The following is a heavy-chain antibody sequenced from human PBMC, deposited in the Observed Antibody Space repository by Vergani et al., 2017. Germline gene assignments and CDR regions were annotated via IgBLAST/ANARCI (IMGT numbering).Heavy chain of an antibody. D-gene: IGHD3-9*01. CDR2: IYYSGNT. V-gene: IGHV4-31*03. CDR3: ARVDWPDAFDI. Sequence: QLQLQESGPGPVKTSQTLSLTCTVSGGSISSGGYYWSWIRQHPGKGLEWIGYIYYSGNTYYNPSLKSRVTISVDTSKNQFSLKLTSVTAADTAVYYCARVDWPDAFDIWGQGTMVTVSS. CDR1: GGSISSGGYY. J-gene: IGHJ3*02.